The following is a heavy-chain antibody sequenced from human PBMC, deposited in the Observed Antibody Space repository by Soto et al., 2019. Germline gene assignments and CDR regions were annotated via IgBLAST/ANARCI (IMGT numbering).Heavy chain of an antibody. J-gene: IGHJ3*02. CDR2: ISTYNGKT. CDR3: ARLLTEGATYREDAFDI. V-gene: IGHV1-18*01. CDR1: GYNFTIHG. Sequence: QLQLGQSVGEVKTHGASVKVYCTTSGYNFTIHGISWVRQAPGQGLEWMGWISTYNGKTDYAQKVQGRVTMTADTRTSTVYIEVRSLRSDDTAVYYCARLLTEGATYREDAFDIWGQGTKVAFS. D-gene: IGHD1-26*01.